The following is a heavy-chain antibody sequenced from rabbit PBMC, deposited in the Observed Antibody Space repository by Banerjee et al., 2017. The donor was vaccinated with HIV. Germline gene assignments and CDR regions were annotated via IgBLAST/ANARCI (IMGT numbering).Heavy chain of an antibody. CDR2: IYVGSGST. Sequence: QEQLEESGGDLVEPEGSLTLTCTASGFSFSSGYYMCWVRQAPGKGLEWIACIYVGSGSTYCANWAKGRFTISKGSSTTVTLQMTSLTVADTATYFCARTPITGATYDLWGPGTLVTVS. D-gene: IGHD6-1*01. J-gene: IGHJ4*01. CDR1: GFSFSSGYY. V-gene: IGHV1S45*01. CDR3: ARTPITGATYDL.